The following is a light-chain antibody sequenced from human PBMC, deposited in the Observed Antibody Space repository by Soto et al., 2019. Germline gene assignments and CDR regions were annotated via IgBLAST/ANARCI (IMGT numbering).Light chain of an antibody. Sequence: IVMTQTPDSLAVSLGERATTKCKSSQSILYSSNNKNSLALYQQKSGQPPKLLIYWASTRESGVPDRFSGSGSGTDCPLPISSLRAEDVAEYYCHLSYSTLYTFGQGTKLQIK. CDR2: WAS. CDR3: HLSYSTLYT. V-gene: IGKV4-1*01. CDR1: QSILYSSNNKNS. J-gene: IGKJ2*01.